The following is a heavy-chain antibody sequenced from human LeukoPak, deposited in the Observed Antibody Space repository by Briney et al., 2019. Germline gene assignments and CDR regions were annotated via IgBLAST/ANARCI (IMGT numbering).Heavy chain of an antibody. CDR3: VRRGYSGSAGYSFDY. J-gene: IGHJ4*02. V-gene: IGHV4-4*02. Sequence: SETLSLTCAVSGGSISSDNWWSWVRQPPGKGLEWIGEIYHSGSTNYNPSLQSRVTISVDKSENQFSLKLNSVTAADTAVYYCVRRGYSGSAGYSFDYWGQGTLVTVSS. D-gene: IGHD3-10*01. CDR2: IYHSGST. CDR1: GGSISSDNW.